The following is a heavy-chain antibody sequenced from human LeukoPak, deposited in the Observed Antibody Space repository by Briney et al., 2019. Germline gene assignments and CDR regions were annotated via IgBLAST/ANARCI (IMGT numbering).Heavy chain of an antibody. CDR1: GFTFNTFN. CDR2: ITSGGDYI. D-gene: IGHD3-9*01. V-gene: IGHV3-21*01. Sequence: PGGSLRLSCAASGFTFNTFNMNWVRQAPGKGLEWLSSITSGGDYIYYADSVKGRFTTSRDNAKNSLSLQLNSLRVEDTAVYYCARGHYDVLAASYKWTPDYWGQGTLVTVSS. CDR3: ARGHYDVLAASYKWTPDY. J-gene: IGHJ4*02.